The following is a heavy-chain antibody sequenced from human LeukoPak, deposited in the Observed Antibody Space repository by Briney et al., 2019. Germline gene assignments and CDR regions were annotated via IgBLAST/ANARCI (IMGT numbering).Heavy chain of an antibody. J-gene: IGHJ4*02. CDR2: INHSGST. Sequence: SETLSLTCAVYGGSFSGYYWSWIRQPPGKGLEWIGEINHSGSTNYNPSLKSRVTISVDTSKNQFSLKLSSVTAADTAVYYCARCVRLWLVRGFDYWGQGTLVTVSS. CDR3: ARCVRLWLVRGFDY. V-gene: IGHV4-34*01. CDR1: GGSFSGYY. D-gene: IGHD6-19*01.